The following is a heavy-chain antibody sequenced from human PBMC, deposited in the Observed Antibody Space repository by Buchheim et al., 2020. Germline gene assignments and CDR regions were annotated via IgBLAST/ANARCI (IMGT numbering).Heavy chain of an antibody. D-gene: IGHD1-26*01. J-gene: IGHJ4*02. V-gene: IGHV3-48*01. CDR3: ARTPGGGGTHYYNYHDS. CDR2: ITGSGDIV. CDR1: GFTFSLCS. Sequence: VELLESGGDLVQPGGSLRLSCAASGFTFSLCSMNWVRQAPGKGLEWIAYITGSGDIVYYADSVQGRFTISRDNAKNSLYLQMNSLNVDDTALYFCARTPGGGGTHYYNYHDSWGQGTL.